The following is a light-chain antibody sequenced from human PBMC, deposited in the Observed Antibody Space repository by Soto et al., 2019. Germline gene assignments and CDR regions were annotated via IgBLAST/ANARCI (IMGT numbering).Light chain of an antibody. Sequence: DIQMTQSPSSLSASVGDRVTITCRARQGIIDYLAWYQQKPGKPPKLLIYAASTLHSGVPSRFSGSGAGTDFTLTISSLQPEDVATYYCQKYDTAPQTFGPGTRVDIK. V-gene: IGKV1-27*01. J-gene: IGKJ1*01. CDR1: QGIIDY. CDR3: QKYDTAPQT. CDR2: AAS.